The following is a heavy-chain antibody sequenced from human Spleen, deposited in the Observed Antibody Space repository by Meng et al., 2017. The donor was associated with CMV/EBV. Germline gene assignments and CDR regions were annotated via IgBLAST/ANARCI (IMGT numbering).Heavy chain of an antibody. J-gene: IGHJ4*02. CDR3: ARGAQGAMDN. CDR2: IYSGGST. D-gene: IGHD1-26*01. CDR1: GFTVSSNY. Sequence: GGSLRLFCAASGFTVSSNYMSWVRQAPGKGLEWVSVIYSGGSTYYADSVKGRFTISRENAKNSLYLQMNSLRPGDTAVYFCARGAQGAMDNWGQGTLVTVSS. V-gene: IGHV3-53*01.